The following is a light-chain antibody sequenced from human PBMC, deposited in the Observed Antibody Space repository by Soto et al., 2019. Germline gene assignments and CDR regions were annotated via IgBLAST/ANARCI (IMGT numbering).Light chain of an antibody. CDR3: QQCYTTPRT. CDR1: QSISSY. V-gene: IGKV1-39*01. Sequence: DIQMTQSPSSLSASVGDRVTITCRASQSISSYLNWYLHKPGKAPKLLLYAASTLQSGVPSRFSGSGSGTDFTLTISSLQPEDFATYYCQQCYTTPRTFGQGTKVDIK. CDR2: AAS. J-gene: IGKJ2*01.